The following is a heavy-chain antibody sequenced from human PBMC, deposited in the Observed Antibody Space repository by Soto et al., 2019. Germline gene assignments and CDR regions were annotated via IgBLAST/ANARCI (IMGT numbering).Heavy chain of an antibody. J-gene: IGHJ4*02. Sequence: GGSLRLSCAASGFTFSSNAMSWVRQAPGKGLEWVSAISGSGGSTYYADSVKGRFTISRDNSKNTLYLQMNSLRAEDTAVYYCARSYCSGGSCYYFDYWGQGTLVTVSS. CDR2: ISGSGGST. V-gene: IGHV3-23*01. CDR3: ARSYCSGGSCYYFDY. CDR1: GFTFSSNA. D-gene: IGHD2-15*01.